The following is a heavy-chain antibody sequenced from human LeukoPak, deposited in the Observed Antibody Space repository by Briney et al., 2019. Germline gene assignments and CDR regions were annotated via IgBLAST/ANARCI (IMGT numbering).Heavy chain of an antibody. J-gene: IGHJ4*02. CDR2: IYYSGST. Sequence: PSETLSLTCTVSGGSISSYYWSWIRQPPGKGLEWIGYIYYSGSTNYNPSLKSRVTISVDTSKNQFSLKLSSVTAADTAAYYCARHDTMIVLVIKRDYWGQGTLVTVSS. V-gene: IGHV4-59*01. CDR3: ARHDTMIVLVIKRDY. CDR1: GGSISSYY. D-gene: IGHD3-22*01.